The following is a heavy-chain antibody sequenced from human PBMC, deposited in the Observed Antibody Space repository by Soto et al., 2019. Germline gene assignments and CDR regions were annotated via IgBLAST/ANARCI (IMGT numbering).Heavy chain of an antibody. J-gene: IGHJ4*02. D-gene: IGHD1-26*01. CDR3: ARDPVSEVGATRGFDY. Sequence: QVQLVESGGGLVKPGGSLRLSCAASGFTFSDYYMSWIRQAPGKGLEWVSYISSSGSTRYYADSVKGRFTISRDNAKHXLYLQMNSLRAEDTAVYYCARDPVSEVGATRGFDYWGQGTLVTVSS. V-gene: IGHV3-11*01. CDR2: ISSSGSTR. CDR1: GFTFSDYY.